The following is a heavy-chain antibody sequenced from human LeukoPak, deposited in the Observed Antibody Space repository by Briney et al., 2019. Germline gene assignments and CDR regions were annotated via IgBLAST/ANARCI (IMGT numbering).Heavy chain of an antibody. D-gene: IGHD3-22*01. CDR1: GGSISSSSYY. J-gene: IGHJ4*02. CDR3: ARGPPFYYDSSGYYFILGPYFDY. Sequence: PSETLSLTCTVSGGSISSSSYYWGWIRQPPGKGLEWIGSIYYSGSTYYNPSLKSRVTISVDTSKNQFSLKLSSVTAADTAVYYCARGPPFYYDSSGYYFILGPYFDYWGQGTLVTASS. V-gene: IGHV4-39*01. CDR2: IYYSGST.